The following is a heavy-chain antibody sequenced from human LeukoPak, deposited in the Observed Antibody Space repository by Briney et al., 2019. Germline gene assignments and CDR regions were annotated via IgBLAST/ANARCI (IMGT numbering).Heavy chain of an antibody. CDR3: ARDELLYDN. D-gene: IGHD2-15*01. CDR2: IHYSGST. CDR1: GGSFSSGDNY. J-gene: IGHJ4*02. Sequence: SETLSLTCTVSGGSFSSGDNYCSWLRQPPGKGLEWIGYIHYSGSTFYNPSLKSRVTMSVDTSKNQFSLKLNSVTAADTAVYYCARDELLYDNWGQGTLVTVSS. V-gene: IGHV4-30-4*01.